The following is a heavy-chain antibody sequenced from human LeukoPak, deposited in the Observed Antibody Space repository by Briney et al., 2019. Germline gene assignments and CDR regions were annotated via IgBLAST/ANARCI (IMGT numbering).Heavy chain of an antibody. CDR2: ISYSGST. J-gene: IGHJ4*02. CDR1: GGSVSNGGYY. V-gene: IGHV4-61*08. CDR3: ARDGRGYYDSSGSFDY. D-gene: IGHD3-22*01. Sequence: PSETLSLTCTVSGGSVSNGGYYWGWIRQPPGKGLEWFGYISYSGSTNYNPSLKSRVTISIDTSKNQFSLKVSSVTAADTAVYYCARDGRGYYDSSGSFDYWGQGTLVTVSS.